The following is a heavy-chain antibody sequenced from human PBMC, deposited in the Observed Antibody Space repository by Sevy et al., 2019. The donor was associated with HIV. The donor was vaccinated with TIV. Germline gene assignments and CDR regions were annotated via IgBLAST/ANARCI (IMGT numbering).Heavy chain of an antibody. D-gene: IGHD4-4*01. CDR3: AREGAGNSNYDYYYYYGMDV. CDR1: GGTFSSYA. V-gene: IGHV1-69*13. Sequence: ASVKVSCKASGGTFSSYAISWVRQAPGQGLEWMGGIIPIFGTANYAQKFQGRVTITADESTSTAYMELSSLRFEDTAVYYCAREGAGNSNYDYYYYYGMDVWGQGTTVTVSS. J-gene: IGHJ6*02. CDR2: IIPIFGTA.